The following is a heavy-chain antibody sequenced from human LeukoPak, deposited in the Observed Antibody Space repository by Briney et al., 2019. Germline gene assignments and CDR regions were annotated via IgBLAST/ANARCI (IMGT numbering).Heavy chain of an antibody. V-gene: IGHV3-53*01. CDR1: GFTVSSNY. J-gene: IGHJ4*02. CDR3: ARVVADYLFFDY. CDR2: IYSGGST. D-gene: IGHD2-15*01. Sequence: PGGSLRLSCAASGFTVSSNYMSWVRQAPGKELEWVSVIYSGGSTYYADSVKGRFTISRDNSKNTLYLQMNSLRAEDTAVYYCARVVADYLFFDYWGQGTLVTVSS.